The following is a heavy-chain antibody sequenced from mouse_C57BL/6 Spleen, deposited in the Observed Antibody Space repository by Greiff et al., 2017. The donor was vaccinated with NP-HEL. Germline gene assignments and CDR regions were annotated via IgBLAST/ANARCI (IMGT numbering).Heavy chain of an antibody. CDR2: IYPGDGDT. J-gene: IGHJ2*01. Sequence: QVQLKESGAELVKPGASVKISCKASGYAFSSYWMNWVKQRPGKGLEWIGQIYPGDGDTNYNGKFKGKATLTADKSSSTAYMQLSSLTSEDSAVYFCARYHGSSYSFDYWGQGTTLTVSS. CDR1: GYAFSSYW. CDR3: ARYHGSSYSFDY. V-gene: IGHV1-80*01. D-gene: IGHD1-1*01.